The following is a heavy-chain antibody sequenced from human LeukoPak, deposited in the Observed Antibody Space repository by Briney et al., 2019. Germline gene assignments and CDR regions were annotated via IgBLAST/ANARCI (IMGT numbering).Heavy chain of an antibody. CDR3: ARDVGGVAGRGDYFDY. Sequence: ASVKVSCKASGYTFTSYGISWVRQAPGQGLEWMGWISPYNGNTNYAQNLQGRVTMTTDTSTSTAYMELRSLRSDDTAVYYCARDVGGVAGRGDYFDYWGQGTLVTVSS. D-gene: IGHD6-19*01. CDR1: GYTFTSYG. J-gene: IGHJ4*02. V-gene: IGHV1-18*01. CDR2: ISPYNGNT.